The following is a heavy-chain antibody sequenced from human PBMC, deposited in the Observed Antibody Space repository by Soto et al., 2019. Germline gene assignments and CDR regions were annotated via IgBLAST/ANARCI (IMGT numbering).Heavy chain of an antibody. CDR1: GYNISSYD. J-gene: IGHJ3*02. V-gene: IGHV1-8*01. Sequence: ASVKVSCKASGYNISSYDIIWVRQAAGQGLEWMGWVDPNRGHSDSVQNFRGRVTMTRDTSISTAYMELSRLRSDGTAVYYCARAHLLGGDAFDIWGQGTMVTVSS. CDR3: ARAHLLGGDAFDI. CDR2: VDPNRGHS. D-gene: IGHD3-16*01.